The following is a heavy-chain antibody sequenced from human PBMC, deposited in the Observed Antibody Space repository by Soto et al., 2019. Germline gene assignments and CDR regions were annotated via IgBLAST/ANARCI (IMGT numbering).Heavy chain of an antibody. D-gene: IGHD5-12*01. J-gene: IGHJ4*02. V-gene: IGHV3-23*01. CDR1: GFTFSSYA. CDR3: AKARMDGYGGPYYFDY. Sequence: GGSLRLSCAASGFTFSSYAMSWVRQAPGKGLEWVSAISGSGGSTYYADSVKGRFTISRDNSKNTLYLQMNSLRAENTAVYYCAKARMDGYGGPYYFDYWGQGTLVTVSS. CDR2: ISGSGGST.